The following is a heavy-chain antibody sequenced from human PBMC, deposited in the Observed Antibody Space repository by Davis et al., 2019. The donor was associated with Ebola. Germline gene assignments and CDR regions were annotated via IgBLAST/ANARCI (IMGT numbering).Heavy chain of an antibody. D-gene: IGHD4-23*01. Sequence: SETLSLTCSVSGGSIITYFWSWIRQPPGKRQEWLGYVSHSGRTKYNPFLESRVTISVDTSKNQTSLKLSSVTAADTAVYYCARHPGGNPYRAWFDPWGQGILATVSS. CDR2: VSHSGRT. CDR1: GGSIITYF. J-gene: IGHJ5*02. CDR3: ARHPGGNPYRAWFDP. V-gene: IGHV4-59*08.